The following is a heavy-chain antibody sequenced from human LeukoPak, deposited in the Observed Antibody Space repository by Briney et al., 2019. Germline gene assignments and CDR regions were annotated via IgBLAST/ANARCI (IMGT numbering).Heavy chain of an antibody. CDR3: AKDRANWAIDD. CDR1: GFSFTSYA. J-gene: IGHJ4*02. Sequence: GGSLRLSCAASGFSFTSYAMSWVRQAPGKGLEWVSAISGSGGSTYYADAVKVRFTISRDNSKSTLYLQVSSLRAEDTAVYYCAKDRANWAIDDWGQGPQVTVSS. V-gene: IGHV3-23*01. D-gene: IGHD3-16*01. CDR2: ISGSGGST.